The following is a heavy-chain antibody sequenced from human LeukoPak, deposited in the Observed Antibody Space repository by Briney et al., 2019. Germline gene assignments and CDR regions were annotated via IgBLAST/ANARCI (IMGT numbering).Heavy chain of an antibody. CDR3: AHRRMYTNDYGLINWLDP. D-gene: IGHD4-17*01. V-gene: IGHV2-5*02. Sequence: SGPTLVNPTQTLTLTSTFSGFSLSTSGVGVGWIRQPPGKALEWLALIYWDDDKRYSPSLKSRLTITKDTSKNQVVLTMTNMDPEDTATYYCAHRRMYTNDYGLINWLDPWGQETLVTVSS. CDR2: IYWDDDK. J-gene: IGHJ5*02. CDR1: GFSLSTSGVG.